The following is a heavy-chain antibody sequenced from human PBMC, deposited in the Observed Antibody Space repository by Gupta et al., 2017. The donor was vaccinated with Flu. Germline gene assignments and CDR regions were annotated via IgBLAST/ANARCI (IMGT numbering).Heavy chain of an antibody. CDR2: IWYDGSNK. CDR3: ASGYYYDSSGYPDY. D-gene: IGHD3-22*01. J-gene: IGHJ4*02. V-gene: IGHV3-33*01. Sequence: QVQLVESGGGVVQPGRSLRLSCAASGFTFSSYGMHWVRQAPGKGLEWVAVIWYDGSNKYYADSVKGRFTISRDNSKNTLYLQMNSLRAEDTAVYYCASGYYYDSSGYPDYWGQGTLVTVSS. CDR1: GFTFSSYG.